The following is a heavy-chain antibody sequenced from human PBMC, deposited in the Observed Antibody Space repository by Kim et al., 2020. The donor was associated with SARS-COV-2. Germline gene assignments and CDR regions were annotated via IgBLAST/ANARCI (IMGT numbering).Heavy chain of an antibody. Sequence: GGSLRLSCAASGFTFSSYGMHWVRQAPGKGLEWVAVISYDGSNKYYADSVKGRFTISRDNSKNTLYLQMNSLRAEDTAVYYCAKSDYYASGSFEDWGQGTLVTVSS. D-gene: IGHD3-10*01. V-gene: IGHV3-30*18. CDR2: ISYDGSNK. J-gene: IGHJ4*02. CDR1: GFTFSSYG. CDR3: AKSDYYASGSFED.